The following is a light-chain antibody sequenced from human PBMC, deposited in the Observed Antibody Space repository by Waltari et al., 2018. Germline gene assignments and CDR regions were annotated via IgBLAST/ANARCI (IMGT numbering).Light chain of an antibody. Sequence: QSALTQPASVSGSPGQSITISCTGTSTDVGGFDYVSWYQQQPGKAPKRLISDVSKRPSGVSHRFAGSKSGNTASLTISGLQAEDEADYFGSSFSSRSLPFVVGTGTQVTVL. J-gene: IGLJ1*01. CDR3: SSFSSRSLPFV. CDR1: STDVGGFDY. CDR2: DVS. V-gene: IGLV2-14*03.